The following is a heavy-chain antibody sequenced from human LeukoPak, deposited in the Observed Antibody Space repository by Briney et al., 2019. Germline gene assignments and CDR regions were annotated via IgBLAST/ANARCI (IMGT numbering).Heavy chain of an antibody. CDR2: IGPTGDT. CDR3: ARRAGAYSHPYDY. D-gene: IGHD4/OR15-4a*01. V-gene: IGHV3-13*01. Sequence: PGGSLRLSCAASGFTFSNYDMHWVRQATGKGLEWVSVIGPTGDTYYPGSVKGRFTISRDNSKNTLYLQMNSLRAEDTAVYYCARRAGAYSHPYDYWGQGTLVTVSS. J-gene: IGHJ4*02. CDR1: GFTFSNYD.